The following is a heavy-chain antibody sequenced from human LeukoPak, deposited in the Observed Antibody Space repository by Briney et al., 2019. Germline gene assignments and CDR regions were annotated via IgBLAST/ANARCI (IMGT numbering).Heavy chain of an antibody. J-gene: IGHJ4*02. CDR2: IYSTGST. CDR3: ARQIASAGTAGFDF. Sequence: PSETLSLTCTVSGGSISSYYWSWIRQPAGKGLEWIGRIYSTGSTNYNPSLKSRVTVSVDTSKNQFSLRLRSVTAADTAVYHCARQIASAGTAGFDFWGQGALVTVSS. CDR1: GGSISSYY. V-gene: IGHV4-4*07. D-gene: IGHD6-13*01.